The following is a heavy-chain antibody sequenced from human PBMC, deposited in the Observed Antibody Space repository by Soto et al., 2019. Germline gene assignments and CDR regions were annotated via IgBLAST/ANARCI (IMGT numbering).Heavy chain of an antibody. J-gene: IGHJ4*02. CDR3: ARADVIPYYESLTGYSNPDY. CDR2: ISYDGNNE. CDR1: GFMFSSYG. V-gene: IGHV3-30-3*01. D-gene: IGHD3-9*01. Sequence: QVHLVESGGGVVQPGRSLRLSCAASGFMFSSYGLHWVRQAPGKGLEWVTFISYDGNNEYYADSVKGRFTIYRDNSKNTLYLXMNSLRTEDSAVYYCARADVIPYYESLTGYSNPDYWGQGTLVTVSS.